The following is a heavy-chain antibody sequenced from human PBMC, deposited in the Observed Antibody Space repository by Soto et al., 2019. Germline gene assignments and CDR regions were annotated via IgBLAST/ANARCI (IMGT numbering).Heavy chain of an antibody. Sequence: QLQLQESGPGLVKPSETLSLTCTVSGGSISSSNNHWGGIRQPAGKGLEWIGSMYYSGSTYYNPSLKSRVTISVDTSKNQFSLKLTSVTAADTVAYHCARHVGNSPPGSWGQGTLVTVSS. CDR1: GGSISSSNNH. CDR2: MYYSGST. J-gene: IGHJ4*02. D-gene: IGHD1-26*01. V-gene: IGHV4-39*01. CDR3: ARHVGNSPPGS.